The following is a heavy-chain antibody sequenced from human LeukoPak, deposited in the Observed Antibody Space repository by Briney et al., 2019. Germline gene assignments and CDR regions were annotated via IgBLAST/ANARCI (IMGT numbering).Heavy chain of an antibody. D-gene: IGHD5-24*01. V-gene: IGHV3-48*03. CDR3: AREWEMATMIDYMDV. CDR1: GFTFSSYE. CDR2: ISSSGSTI. Sequence: GGSLRLSCAASGFTFSSYEMNWVRQAPGKGLEWVSYISSSGSTIYYADSVKGRFTISRDNAKNSLYLQMNGLRAEDTAVYYCAREWEMATMIDYMDVWGKGTTVTISS. J-gene: IGHJ6*03.